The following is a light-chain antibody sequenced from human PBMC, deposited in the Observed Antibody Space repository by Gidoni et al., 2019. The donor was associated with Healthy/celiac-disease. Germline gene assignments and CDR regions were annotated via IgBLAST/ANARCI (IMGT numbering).Light chain of an antibody. Sequence: DIPMAQSPSSLSASVGDSVHITCRASQGISNYLAWYQQKPGKVPKLLSFTASTLQSGVPSRFSGSGSGTDFTLTFSSLQPEDGATYYCQKYNSAPYTFGQGTKLEIK. CDR3: QKYNSAPYT. J-gene: IGKJ2*01. CDR1: QGISNY. CDR2: TAS. V-gene: IGKV1-27*01.